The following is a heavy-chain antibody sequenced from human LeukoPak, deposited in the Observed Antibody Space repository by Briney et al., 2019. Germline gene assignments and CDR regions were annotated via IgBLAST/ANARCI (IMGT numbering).Heavy chain of an antibody. V-gene: IGHV4-39*07. J-gene: IGHJ5*02. CDR2: IYYSGST. Sequence: SETLSLTCTVSGGSISSSSYYWGWIRQPPGKGLEWIGSIYYSGSTYYNPSLKSRVTISVDTSKNQFSLKPSSVTAADTAVYYCARDRTWWFDPWGQGTLVTVSS. CDR3: ARDRTWWFDP. CDR1: GGSISSSSYY.